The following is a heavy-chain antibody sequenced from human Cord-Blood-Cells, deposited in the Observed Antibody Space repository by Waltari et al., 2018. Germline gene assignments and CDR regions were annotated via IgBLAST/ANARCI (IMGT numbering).Heavy chain of an antibody. CDR2: IKQDGSEK. V-gene: IGHV3-7*01. CDR3: ARGGYYFDY. Sequence: EVQLVESGGGLVQPGGSLRLSCAASGCTFSSYWLSWVRQAPGKGLEWVANIKQDGSEKYYVDSVKGRFTISRDNAKNSLYLQMNSLRAEDTAVYYCARGGYYFDYWGQGTLVTVSS. J-gene: IGHJ4*02. CDR1: GCTFSSYW.